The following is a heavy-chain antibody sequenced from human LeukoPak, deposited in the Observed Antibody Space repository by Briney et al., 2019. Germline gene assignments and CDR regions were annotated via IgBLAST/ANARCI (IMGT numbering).Heavy chain of an antibody. CDR1: GGSISSGDYY. Sequence: SETLSLTCTVSGGSISSGDYYWSWIRQPPGKGLEWVGYIFYSGSTYYNPSLKSRLIISVDTSKNQFSLRLSSVTAADTAVYYCARGGIVPFDPWGQGTLVTVSS. CDR2: IFYSGST. J-gene: IGHJ5*02. D-gene: IGHD3-22*01. V-gene: IGHV4-30-4*01. CDR3: ARGGIVPFDP.